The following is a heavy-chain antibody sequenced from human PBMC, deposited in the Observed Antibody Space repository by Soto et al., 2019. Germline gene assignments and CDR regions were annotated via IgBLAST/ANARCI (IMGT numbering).Heavy chain of an antibody. CDR3: ARDRDNSNWPNFDS. V-gene: IGHV1-69*02. J-gene: IGHJ4*02. CDR2: VIPFLDIT. D-gene: IGHD6-13*01. CDR1: GGTFSIYT. Sequence: QVQLVQSGSEVKKPGSSVRVSCKASGGTFSIYTISWVRQAPGQGLGWMGRVIPFLDITSYSQRFEGRVTITADKSTTTDYMELSSLRSEDTAVYYCARDRDNSNWPNFDSWGQGTLVTVSS.